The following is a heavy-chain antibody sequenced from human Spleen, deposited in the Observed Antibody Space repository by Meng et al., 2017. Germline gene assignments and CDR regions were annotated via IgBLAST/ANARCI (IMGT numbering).Heavy chain of an antibody. CDR3: ARDEDISAAGKLFGDY. CDR1: GYTFISYD. V-gene: IGHV1-2*06. Sequence: ASVKVSCKASGYTFISYDINWVRQATGQGLEWMGRIDPKSGDTHYAQRFQGRVTMTGDTSISTAYMELSGLRSDDTAMYYCARDEDISAAGKLFGDYWGQGTLVTVSS. CDR2: IDPKSGDT. D-gene: IGHD6-13*01. J-gene: IGHJ4*02.